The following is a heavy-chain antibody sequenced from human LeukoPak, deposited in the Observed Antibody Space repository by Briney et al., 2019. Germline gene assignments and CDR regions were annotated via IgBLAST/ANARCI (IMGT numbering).Heavy chain of an antibody. CDR1: GFTFSSYA. Sequence: PGGSLRLSCAASGFTFSSYAMHWVRQAPGKGLEWVAVISYDGSNKYYADSVKGRFTISRDNSKNTLYLQMNSLRAEDTAVYYCARDPPYDYVWGSYRSRDFLYYFDYWGQGTLVTVSS. V-gene: IGHV3-30-3*01. CDR3: ARDPPYDYVWGSYRSRDFLYYFDY. CDR2: ISYDGSNK. J-gene: IGHJ4*02. D-gene: IGHD3-16*02.